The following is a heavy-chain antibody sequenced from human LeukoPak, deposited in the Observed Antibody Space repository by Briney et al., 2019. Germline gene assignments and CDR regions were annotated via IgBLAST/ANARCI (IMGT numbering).Heavy chain of an antibody. V-gene: IGHV3-23*01. CDR2: ISGSADNT. J-gene: IGHJ4*02. CDR3: AKGPKLGDGFHCDY. Sequence: PGGSLRLSCSASGFTFSSRWMSWVRQAPGKGLEWVSGISGSADNTYYADSVKGRFTISRDISKNTVYLQMNNLRVDDTAVYYCAKGPKLGDGFHCDYWGQGTLVTVSS. D-gene: IGHD5-24*01. CDR1: GFTFSSRW.